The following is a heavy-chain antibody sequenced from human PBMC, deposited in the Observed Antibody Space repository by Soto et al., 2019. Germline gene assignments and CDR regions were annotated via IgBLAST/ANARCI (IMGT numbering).Heavy chain of an antibody. J-gene: IGHJ3*02. Sequence: EGQLVEFGGGLVKPGGSLRLSCAASGFSFSIYSYNWVRQAPGKGLEWLSYISPAGSSIYYADSVKGRFTISRDSARDSVYLQMNSLRAEDTAVYYCAKDRGGSGAFDIWGQGTRVNVSS. CDR3: AKDRGGSGAFDI. CDR1: GFSFSIYS. V-gene: IGHV3-48*01. D-gene: IGHD3-10*01. CDR2: ISPAGSSI.